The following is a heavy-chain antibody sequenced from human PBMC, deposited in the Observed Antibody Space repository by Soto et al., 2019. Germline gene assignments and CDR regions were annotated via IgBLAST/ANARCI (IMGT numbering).Heavy chain of an antibody. V-gene: IGHV4-59*01. J-gene: IGHJ3*02. CDR1: GGSISSYY. Sequence: SETLSLTCTVSGGSISSYYWSWIRQPPGKGMEWIGYSYYSGSTNYNPSLKSRVTISVDTSKNQFSLKLSSVTAADTAVYYCAREGPFGVVMIDAFDIWGQGTMVTVS. CDR2: SYYSGST. D-gene: IGHD3-3*01. CDR3: AREGPFGVVMIDAFDI.